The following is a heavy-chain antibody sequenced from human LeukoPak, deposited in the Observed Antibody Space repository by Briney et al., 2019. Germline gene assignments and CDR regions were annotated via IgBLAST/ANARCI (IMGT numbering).Heavy chain of an antibody. D-gene: IGHD3-9*01. CDR1: GGSISSSSYY. V-gene: IGHV4-39*01. J-gene: IGHJ5*02. CDR3: ARQESVRYFDWFPQGAWFDP. CDR2: IYYSGST. Sequence: PSETLSLTCTVSGGSISSSSYYWGWIRQPPGKGLEWIGSIYYSGSTYYNPSLKSRVTISVDTSKNQFSLKLSSVTAADTAVYYCARQESVRYFDWFPQGAWFDPWGPGTLVTVSS.